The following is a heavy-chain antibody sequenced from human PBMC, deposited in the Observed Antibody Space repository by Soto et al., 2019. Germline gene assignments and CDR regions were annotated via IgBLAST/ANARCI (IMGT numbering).Heavy chain of an antibody. CDR3: ASSLGATHGY. Sequence: GGSLRLSCAASGFTFSTYWMDWVRQTPGKGLEWVANIKYDGSDKYYMDSVKGRFTISRDNAQNSLYLQMNSLRAEDTAVYYCASSLGATHGYWGQGTPVTVSS. CDR2: IKYDGSDK. V-gene: IGHV3-7*03. D-gene: IGHD1-26*01. CDR1: GFTFSTYW. J-gene: IGHJ4*02.